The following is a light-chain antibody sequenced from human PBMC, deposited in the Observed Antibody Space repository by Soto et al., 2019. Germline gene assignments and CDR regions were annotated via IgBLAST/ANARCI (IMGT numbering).Light chain of an antibody. V-gene: IGKV3-15*01. Sequence: IVMTQPPATLALSPGERATLSCRASQSVSNNFDWNQQKRGLPPRLLIYGASTRATGIPVRFSGSGSGTDFTLTISSLQSEDFAVYYCQQYNHLPPFTFGQGTRLGIK. CDR3: QQYNHLPPFT. CDR1: QSVSNN. J-gene: IGKJ2*01. CDR2: GAS.